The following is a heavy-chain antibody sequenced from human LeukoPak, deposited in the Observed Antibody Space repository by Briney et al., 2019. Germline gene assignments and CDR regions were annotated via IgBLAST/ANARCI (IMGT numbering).Heavy chain of an antibody. CDR2: IWYDGSNK. D-gene: IGHD3-9*01. CDR3: ARAQYTYYDILTGSYYFDY. Sequence: GTSLRLSCAASGFTFRNYGMHWVRQAPGKGLEWVAVIWYDGSNKYYADSVKGRFTISRDNSKNTLYLQVNSLRAEDTAVYYCARAQYTYYDILTGSYYFDYWGQGTLVTVSS. V-gene: IGHV3-33*01. J-gene: IGHJ4*02. CDR1: GFTFRNYG.